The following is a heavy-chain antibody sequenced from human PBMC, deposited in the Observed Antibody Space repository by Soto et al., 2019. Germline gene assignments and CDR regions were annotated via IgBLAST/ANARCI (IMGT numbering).Heavy chain of an antibody. CDR3: AKDYNPHSSSWSEPSNWFDP. CDR2: ISWDGGST. Sequence: EVQLVESGGVVVQPGGSLRLSCAASGFTFDDYTMHWVRQAPGKGLEWVSLISWDGGSTYYADSVKGRFTISRDNSKNSLYLQMNSLRTEDTAWYYCAKDYNPHSSSWSEPSNWFDPWGQGTLVTVSS. CDR1: GFTFDDYT. V-gene: IGHV3-43*01. J-gene: IGHJ5*02. D-gene: IGHD6-13*01.